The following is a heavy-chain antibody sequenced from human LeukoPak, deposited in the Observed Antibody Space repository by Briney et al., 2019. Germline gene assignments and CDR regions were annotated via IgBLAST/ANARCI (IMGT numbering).Heavy chain of an antibody. CDR1: GYTFTSYG. V-gene: IGHV1-18*01. CDR2: ISAYNGNT. J-gene: IGHJ4*02. CDR3: ARDKKVAAAGPIDY. Sequence: ASVKVSCKASGYTFTSYGIGWVRQAPGQGLEWMGWISAYNGNTNYAQKLQGRVTMTTDTSTSTAYMELRSLRSDDTAVYYCARDKKVAAAGPIDYWGQGTLVTVSS. D-gene: IGHD6-13*01.